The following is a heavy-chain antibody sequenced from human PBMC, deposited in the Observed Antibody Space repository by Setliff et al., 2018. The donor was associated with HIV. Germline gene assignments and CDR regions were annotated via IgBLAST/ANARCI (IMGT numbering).Heavy chain of an antibody. CDR2: INYSGTT. Sequence: SETLSLTCAVYGGSFSDYQWSWVRQSPGKGLEWIGQINYSGTTRYNPSLRSRVTMSIDTSKNQFSLQLRSVTAADTAVYYCARITIFVPGDPYFYGMDVWGQGTTVTVSS. V-gene: IGHV4-34*01. CDR1: GGSFSDYQ. J-gene: IGHJ6*02. CDR3: ARITIFVPGDPYFYGMDV. D-gene: IGHD3-3*02.